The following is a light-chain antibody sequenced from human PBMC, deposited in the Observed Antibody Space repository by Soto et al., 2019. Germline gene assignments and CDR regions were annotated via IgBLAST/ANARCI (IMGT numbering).Light chain of an antibody. CDR1: SSDVGIYNY. V-gene: IGLV2-11*01. CDR3: CSYAATSTLV. J-gene: IGLJ7*01. CDR2: DVI. Sequence: QSALTQPRSVSGPPGQSVTISCTGTSSDVGIYNYVSWYQHHPGKAPKLIIYDVIKRPSGVPDRFSGSKSGITASLTISGLQADDEADYYCCSYAATSTLVFGGGTQLTVL.